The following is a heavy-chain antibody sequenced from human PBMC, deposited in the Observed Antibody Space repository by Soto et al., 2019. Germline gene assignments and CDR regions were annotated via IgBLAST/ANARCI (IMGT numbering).Heavy chain of an antibody. CDR2: ISSSSSYI. CDR1: GFTFSSYS. J-gene: IGHJ6*02. D-gene: IGHD6-19*01. V-gene: IGHV3-21*01. CDR3: ARDGGEQWHYGMDV. Sequence: EVQLVESGGGLVKPGGSLRLSCAASGFTFSSYSMNWVRQAPGKGLEWVSSISSSSSYIYYADSVKGRFTISRDNAKNSLYLQMNSLRAEDTAVYYCARDGGEQWHYGMDVWGQGTTVTVSS.